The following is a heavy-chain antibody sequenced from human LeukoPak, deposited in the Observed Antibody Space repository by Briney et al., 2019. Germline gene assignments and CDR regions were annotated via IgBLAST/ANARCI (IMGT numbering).Heavy chain of an antibody. D-gene: IGHD7-27*01. Sequence: GGSLRLSCAVSGITLSNYGMSWVRQAPGKGLEWVAGISDSGSNTKYADSVKGRFTISRDNAKNTLYLQMNSLRAEDTAVYYCVRSNWHFDLWGQGTPVTVSS. CDR1: GITLSNYG. CDR2: ISDSGSNT. J-gene: IGHJ4*02. CDR3: VRSNWHFDL. V-gene: IGHV3-23*01.